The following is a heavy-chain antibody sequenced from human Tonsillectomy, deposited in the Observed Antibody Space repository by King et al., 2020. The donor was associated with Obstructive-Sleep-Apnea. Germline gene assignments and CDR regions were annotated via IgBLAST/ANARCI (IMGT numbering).Heavy chain of an antibody. J-gene: IGHJ4*02. D-gene: IGHD3-10*01. CDR3: AKVAFRWRGSGSYFCY. Sequence: VQLQQWGAGLLKPSETLSLTCAVSDGSFSGFYWSWIRQPPGKGLEWIGEINDSGSSNYNPSLKSRVTISIDKSHNQFSLNLNSVTVADTAVYYCAKVAFRWRGSGSYFCYWGQGTLVTVSS. V-gene: IGHV4-34*01. CDR2: INDSGSS. CDR1: DGSFSGFY.